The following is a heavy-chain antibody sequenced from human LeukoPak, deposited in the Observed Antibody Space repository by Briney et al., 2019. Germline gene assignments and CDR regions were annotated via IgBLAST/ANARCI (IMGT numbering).Heavy chain of an antibody. CDR3: ASRIVVEEGTDY. CDR1: GGTFSSYA. D-gene: IGHD3-22*01. CDR2: IIPILGIA. Sequence: GASVKVSCKASGGTFSSYAISWVRQAPGQGLEWMGRIIPILGIANYAQKFQGRVTITADKSTSTAYMELSSLRSEDTAVYYCASRIVVEEGTDYWGQGTLVTVSA. V-gene: IGHV1-69*04. J-gene: IGHJ4*02.